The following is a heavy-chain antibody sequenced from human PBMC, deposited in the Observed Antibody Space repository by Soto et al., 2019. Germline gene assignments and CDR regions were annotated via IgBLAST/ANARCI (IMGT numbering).Heavy chain of an antibody. CDR3: ARDETTRYFDSSNYSPDAFDI. D-gene: IGHD3-22*01. V-gene: IGHV3-11*06. CDR2: ISSGGSYT. CDR1: GFTFSDFY. J-gene: IGHJ3*02. Sequence: QVQLVESGGGLVKPGGSLRLSCAASGFTFSDFYMSWIRQAPGKGLEWVSYISSGGSYTNYADSVKGRFTISRDNARNSLYLQMNSLRADDTAVYYCARDETTRYFDSSNYSPDAFDIWGQGAMVTVSS.